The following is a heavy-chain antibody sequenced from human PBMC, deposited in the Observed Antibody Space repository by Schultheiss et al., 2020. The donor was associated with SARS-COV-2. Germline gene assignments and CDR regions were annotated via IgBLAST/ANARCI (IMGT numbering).Heavy chain of an antibody. CDR1: GGSISSSSYY. Sequence: SETLSLTCTVSGGSISSSSYYWGWIRQPPGKGLEWIGSIYYSGSTYYNPSLKSRVTISVDTSKNQFSLKLSSVTAADTAVYYCARDYQWLPKYYYGMDVWGQGTTVTVSS. D-gene: IGHD6-19*01. CDR2: IYYSGST. CDR3: ARDYQWLPKYYYGMDV. V-gene: IGHV4-39*07. J-gene: IGHJ6*02.